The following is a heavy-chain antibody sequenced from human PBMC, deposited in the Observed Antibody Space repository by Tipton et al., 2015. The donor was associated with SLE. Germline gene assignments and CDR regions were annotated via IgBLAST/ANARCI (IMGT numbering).Heavy chain of an antibody. CDR2: INHSGST. Sequence: TLSLTCAVYGGSFSGYYWSWIRQPPGKGLEWIGEINHSGSTNYNPSLKSRVTISVDTSKNQFSLKLSSVTAADTAVYYCARESESTGDAFNIWGQGTMVTVSS. CDR1: GGSFSGYY. V-gene: IGHV4-34*01. J-gene: IGHJ3*02. CDR3: ARESESTGDAFNI.